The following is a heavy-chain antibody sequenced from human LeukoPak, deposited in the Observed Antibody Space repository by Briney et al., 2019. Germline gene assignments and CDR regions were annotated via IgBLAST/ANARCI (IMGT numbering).Heavy chain of an antibody. D-gene: IGHD6-13*01. CDR1: GGSISSYY. CDR2: IYYSGST. Sequence: SQTLSLTCTVSGGSISSYYWSWIRQPPGKGLEWIGYIYYSGSTNYNPSLKSRVTISVDTSKNQFSLKLSSVTAADTAVYYCAREEAAAGADDAFDIWGQGTMVTVSS. CDR3: AREEAAAGADDAFDI. J-gene: IGHJ3*02. V-gene: IGHV4-59*01.